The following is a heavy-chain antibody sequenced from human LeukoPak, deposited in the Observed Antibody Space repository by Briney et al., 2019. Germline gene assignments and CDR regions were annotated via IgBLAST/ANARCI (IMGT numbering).Heavy chain of an antibody. Sequence: PGESLKISCKGSGYSFTSYWIGWVRQMPGKGLEWMGIIYPGDSDTRYSPSFQGQVTISAEKSISTAYLQWSSLKASDTAMYYCARPYSSGYYTQYDAFDIWGQGTMVTVSS. CDR2: IYPGDSDT. CDR1: GYSFTSYW. V-gene: IGHV5-51*03. J-gene: IGHJ3*02. CDR3: ARPYSSGYYTQYDAFDI. D-gene: IGHD3-22*01.